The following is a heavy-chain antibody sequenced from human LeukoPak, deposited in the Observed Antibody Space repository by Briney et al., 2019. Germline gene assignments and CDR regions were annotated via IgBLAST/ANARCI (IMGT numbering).Heavy chain of an antibody. CDR1: GFTFSSYW. D-gene: IGHD4/OR15-4a*01. CDR2: SRNKAKSYTT. J-gene: IGHJ4*02. Sequence: GGSLRLSCAASGFTFSSYWMSWVRQAPGKGLEWVGRSRNKAKSYTTEYAASVKGRFTISRDDSKNSLYLQMDSLKIEDTAVYYCARYLTYPAFFDYWGQGTLVTVSS. V-gene: IGHV3-72*01. CDR3: ARYLTYPAFFDY.